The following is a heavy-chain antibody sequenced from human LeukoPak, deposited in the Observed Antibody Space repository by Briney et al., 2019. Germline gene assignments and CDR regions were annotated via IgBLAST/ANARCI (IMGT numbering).Heavy chain of an antibody. V-gene: IGHV4-61*01. CDR3: ARGSRGYSCG. CDR2: IYYSAST. CDR1: GGFVSSPTYY. J-gene: IGHJ4*02. Sequence: LSLTCTVSGGFVSSPTYYWSWVRQPPGRGLEWIGYIYYSASTNYNPSLKSRVTISVDTSNNQFSLKLSSVTAADTAVYYCARGSRGYSCGWGQGTLVTVSS. D-gene: IGHD5-18*01.